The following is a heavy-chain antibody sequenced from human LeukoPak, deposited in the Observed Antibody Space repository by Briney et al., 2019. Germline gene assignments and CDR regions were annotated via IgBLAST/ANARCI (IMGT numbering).Heavy chain of an antibody. CDR2: ISAYNGNT. Sequence: ASVKVSCKASGGTFSSYAISWVRQAPGQGLEWMGWISAYNGNTNYAQKLQGRVTMATDTSTSTAYMELRSLRSDDTAVYYCARDQGSSWAHDAFDIWGQGTMVTVSS. J-gene: IGHJ3*02. D-gene: IGHD6-13*01. CDR1: GGTFSSYA. CDR3: ARDQGSSWAHDAFDI. V-gene: IGHV1-18*01.